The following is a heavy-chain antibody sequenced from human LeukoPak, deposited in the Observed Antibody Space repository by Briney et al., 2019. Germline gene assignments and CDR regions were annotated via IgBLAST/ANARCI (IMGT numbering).Heavy chain of an antibody. CDR1: GGTFSSYA. CDR2: IIPIFGTA. J-gene: IGHJ4*02. Sequence: SVKVSCKASGGTFSSYAISWVRQAPGQGLEWVGGIIPIFGTANYAQKFQGRVTITADESTSTAYMELSSLRSEDTAVYYCARGSVEWELRQFDYWGQGTLVTVSS. CDR3: ARGSVEWELRQFDY. V-gene: IGHV1-69*13. D-gene: IGHD1-26*01.